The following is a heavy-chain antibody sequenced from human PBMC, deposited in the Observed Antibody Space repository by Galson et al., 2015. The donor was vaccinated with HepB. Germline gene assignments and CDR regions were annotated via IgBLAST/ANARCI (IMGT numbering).Heavy chain of an antibody. CDR1: GFTFSSYA. CDR2: ISYDGSNK. V-gene: IGHV3-30*04. J-gene: IGHJ6*02. D-gene: IGHD3-22*01. CDR3: ARDNRWLLLSSGYYYGMDV. Sequence: SLRLSCAASGFTFSSYAMHWVRQAPGKGLEWVAVISYDGSNKYYADSVKGRFTISRDNSKNTPYLQMNSLRAEDTAVYYCARDNRWLLLSSGYYYGMDVWGQGTTVTVSS.